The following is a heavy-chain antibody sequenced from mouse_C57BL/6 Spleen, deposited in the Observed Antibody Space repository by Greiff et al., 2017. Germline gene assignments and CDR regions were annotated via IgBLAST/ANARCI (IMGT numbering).Heavy chain of an antibody. V-gene: IGHV1-80*01. J-gene: IGHJ4*01. CDR1: GYAFSSYW. CDR3: ARWPEDPRAMCY. CDR2: IYPGDGDT. Sequence: LVESGAELVKPGASVKLSCKASGYAFSSYWMNWVKQRPGKGLEWIGQIYPGDGDTNYNGKFKGKATLTADKSSSTAYMQLSSLTSEDSAVYFCARWPEDPRAMCYWGQGTSVTVSS.